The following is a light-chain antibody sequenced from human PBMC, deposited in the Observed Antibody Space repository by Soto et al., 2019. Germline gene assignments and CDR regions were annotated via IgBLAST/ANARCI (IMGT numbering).Light chain of an antibody. J-gene: IGKJ4*01. CDR2: MAS. Sequence: DIQMTQSPSTLSASVGDRVTITCRASQSISSWLACYQQKPGKAPNLLIYMASSLEGGVPSRFSGSGSGTEFTLTIRSLQPDDFATYYCQQYNSYSPLTFGGGTKVEIK. CDR3: QQYNSYSPLT. V-gene: IGKV1-5*03. CDR1: QSISSW.